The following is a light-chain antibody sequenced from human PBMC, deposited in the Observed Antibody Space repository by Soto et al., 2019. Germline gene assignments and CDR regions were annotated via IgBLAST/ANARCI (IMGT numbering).Light chain of an antibody. CDR2: DDS. J-gene: IGLJ1*01. V-gene: IGLV3-21*02. CDR1: NIGTKS. Sequence: SYELTQSPSVSVAPGQTARITCGGNNIGTKSVHWFQQRPGRAPVLVVFDDSDRPSGIPERFSGSKSRSTATLTITRVEAGDEADYYCQVWDSSLLHHVFGTGTKVTVL. CDR3: QVWDSSLLHHV.